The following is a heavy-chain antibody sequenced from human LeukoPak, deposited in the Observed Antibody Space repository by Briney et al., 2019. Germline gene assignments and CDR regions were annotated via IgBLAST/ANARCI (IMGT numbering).Heavy chain of an antibody. J-gene: IGHJ4*02. Sequence: PGGSLRLSCAASGFTVSSNYMSWVRQAPGKGLEWVSAISGSGGSTYYADSVKGRFTISRDNSKNTLYLQMNSLRAEDTAVYYCAKSGYSSSWYNWGVDYWGQGTLVTVSS. CDR1: GFTVSSNY. V-gene: IGHV3-23*01. D-gene: IGHD6-13*01. CDR2: ISGSGGST. CDR3: AKSGYSSSWYNWGVDY.